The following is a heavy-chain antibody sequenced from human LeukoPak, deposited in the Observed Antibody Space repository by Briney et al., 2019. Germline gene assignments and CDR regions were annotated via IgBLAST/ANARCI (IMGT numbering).Heavy chain of an antibody. J-gene: IGHJ4*02. V-gene: IGHV3-21*01. Sequence: GGSLRLSCAASGFTLSSYSMNWVRQAPGKGLEWVSSISSSSSYIYYADSVKGRFTISRDNAKNTLYLQMNSLRAEDTAVYYCARESIAARPLDYWGQGTLVTVSS. D-gene: IGHD6-6*01. CDR3: ARESIAARPLDY. CDR2: ISSSSSYI. CDR1: GFTLSSYS.